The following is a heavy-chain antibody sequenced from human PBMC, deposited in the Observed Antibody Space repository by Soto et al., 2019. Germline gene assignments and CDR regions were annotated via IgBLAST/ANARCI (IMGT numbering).Heavy chain of an antibody. Sequence: PSETLSLTCTVSGDSISSGSYNWGWIRQPPGKGLEWIGSIYYSGSTYYNPSLKSRVTISVDTPKNQFSLNLTSVTAADTAVYYCARRYGYSFDYWGQGTLVTVSS. CDR3: ARRYGYSFDY. J-gene: IGHJ4*02. CDR1: GDSISSGSYN. CDR2: IYYSGST. V-gene: IGHV4-39*01. D-gene: IGHD1-1*01.